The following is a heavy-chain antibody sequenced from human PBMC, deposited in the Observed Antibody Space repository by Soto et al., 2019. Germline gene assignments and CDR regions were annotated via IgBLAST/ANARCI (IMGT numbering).Heavy chain of an antibody. CDR2: IKKDGSEN. CDR1: GFTFGDYW. CDR3: AKLGSGYYTGLYFDY. D-gene: IGHD5-12*01. V-gene: IGHV3-7*03. J-gene: IGHJ4*02. Sequence: GGSLRLSCAASGFTFGDYWMSWVRQAPGKGLEWVAHIKKDGSENYYVDSVTGRFTVSRDNTKNSLYLQMNSLRAEDTAVYYCAKLGSGYYTGLYFDYWGQGTPVPVYS.